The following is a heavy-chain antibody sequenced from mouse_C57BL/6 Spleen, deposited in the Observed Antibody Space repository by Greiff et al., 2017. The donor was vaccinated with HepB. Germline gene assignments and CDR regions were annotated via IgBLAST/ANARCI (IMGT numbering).Heavy chain of an antibody. V-gene: IGHV1-81*01. CDR3: ARRDDGYYVYAMDY. Sequence: QVQLQQSGAELARPGASVKLSCKASGYTFTSYGISWVKQRTGQGLEWIGEIYPRSGNTYYNEKFQGKATLTADKSSSTAYMELRSLTSDDSAFYCCARRDDGYYVYAMDYWGQGTSVTVSS. CDR2: IYPRSGNT. D-gene: IGHD2-3*01. J-gene: IGHJ4*01. CDR1: GYTFTSYG.